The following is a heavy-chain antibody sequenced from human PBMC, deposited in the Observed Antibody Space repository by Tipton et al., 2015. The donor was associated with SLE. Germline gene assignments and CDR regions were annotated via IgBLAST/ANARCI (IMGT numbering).Heavy chain of an antibody. CDR3: ARDRRGWYFDL. CDR1: GGSIRSSNW. Sequence: TLSLTCAVSGGSIRSSNWWSWVRQPPGKGLEWIGEIDHSGSTNSNPSLKSRVTISVDKSKNQFSLKLSSVTVADTAVYYCARDRRGWYFDLWGRGTLVTVSS. J-gene: IGHJ2*01. CDR2: IDHSGST. V-gene: IGHV4-4*02. D-gene: IGHD3-10*01.